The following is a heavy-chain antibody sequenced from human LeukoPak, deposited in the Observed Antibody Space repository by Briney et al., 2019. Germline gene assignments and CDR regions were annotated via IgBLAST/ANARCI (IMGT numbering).Heavy chain of an antibody. J-gene: IGHJ6*02. CDR2: INPSGGST. Sequence: EASVKVSCKASGYTFTSYYMHWVRQAPGQGLEWMGIINPSGGSTSYAQKFQGRVTMTRDTSTSTVYMELSSLRSEDTAVYYCAREGHFRGYYYDSSGYYPGWDVWGQGTTVTVSS. CDR1: GYTFTSYY. D-gene: IGHD3-22*01. V-gene: IGHV1-46*01. CDR3: AREGHFRGYYYDSSGYYPGWDV.